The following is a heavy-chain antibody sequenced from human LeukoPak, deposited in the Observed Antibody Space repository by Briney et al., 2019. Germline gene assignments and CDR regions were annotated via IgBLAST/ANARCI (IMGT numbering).Heavy chain of an antibody. D-gene: IGHD7-27*01. CDR2: IYISGDT. CDR3: ARELVSLGTGYFDL. V-gene: IGHV3-53*01. CDR1: GFTVSSNY. J-gene: IGHJ2*01. Sequence: PGGSLRLSCAASGFTVSSNYMNWVRQAPGKGLEWVSVIYISGDTYYADSVKGRFTISRDNSKNTLYLQMNSLRADDTAVYYRARELVSLGTGYFDLWGRGTLVTVSS.